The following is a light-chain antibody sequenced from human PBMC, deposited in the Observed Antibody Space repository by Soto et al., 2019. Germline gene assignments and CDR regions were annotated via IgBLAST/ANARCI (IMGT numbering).Light chain of an antibody. CDR3: QQYKNWPHT. V-gene: IGKV3-15*01. CDR2: GAS. J-gene: IGKJ2*01. CDR1: QTVSSN. Sequence: ETVMTQSPATLSVSPGERATLSCRASQTVSSNLAWYQQKPCQSPRLLIYGASTRATGIPARFSGSGSGTEFTLTINSLQSEDFAVYYCQQYKNWPHTFGQGTKVDIK.